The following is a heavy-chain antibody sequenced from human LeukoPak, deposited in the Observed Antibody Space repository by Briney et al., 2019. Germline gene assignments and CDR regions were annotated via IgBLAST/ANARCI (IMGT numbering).Heavy chain of an antibody. CDR2: IYYSGST. J-gene: IGHJ4*02. CDR3: ARGALYYYDSSGYSPYYFDY. D-gene: IGHD3-22*01. V-gene: IGHV4-59*12. Sequence: SETLSLTCTVSGGSISSYYWSWIRQPPGKGLEWIGYIYYSGSTNYNPSLKSRVTISVDTSKNQFSLKLSSVTAADTAVYYCARGALYYYDSSGYSPYYFDYWGQGTLVTVSS. CDR1: GGSISSYY.